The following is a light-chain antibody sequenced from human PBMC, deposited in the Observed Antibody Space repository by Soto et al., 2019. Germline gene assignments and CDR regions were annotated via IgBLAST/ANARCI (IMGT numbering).Light chain of an antibody. CDR3: QQRSNWPIT. CDR2: GAS. Sequence: EIVMTQSPATLSVSPGERATLSCGATHSVRNKLAWYQQKPGQAPRLLMYGASDRATGVPARFSGSGSGTDFTLTINNLDPEDFAVYYCQQRSNWPITFGQGTRLEIK. V-gene: IGKV3-11*01. J-gene: IGKJ5*01. CDR1: HSVRNK.